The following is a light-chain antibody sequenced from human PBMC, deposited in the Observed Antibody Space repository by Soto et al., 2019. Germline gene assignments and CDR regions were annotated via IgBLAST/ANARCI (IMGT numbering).Light chain of an antibody. CDR1: QVITND. V-gene: IGKV1-17*01. J-gene: IGKJ1*01. CDR3: LQHNTYPWT. CDR2: AAS. Sequence: DIQTTQSPSSLSSSIGDIVTITCRSSQVITNDLGWYQQKPGKAPKRLIYAASTLQSGVPSRFSGSGSGTEFTLTISSLQPEDFATYYCLQHNTYPWTFGQGTKVDIK.